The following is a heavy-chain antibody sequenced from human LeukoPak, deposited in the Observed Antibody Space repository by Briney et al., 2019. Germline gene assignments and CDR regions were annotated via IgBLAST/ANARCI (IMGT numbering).Heavy chain of an antibody. J-gene: IGHJ4*02. D-gene: IGHD3-16*02. CDR1: GFTFSSYW. CDR2: IKQDGSEK. CDR3: ARRYYDYVWGSYPPDY. V-gene: IGHV3-7*01. Sequence: GGSQRLSCAASGFTFSSYWMSWVRQAPGKGLEWVANIKQDGSEKYYVDSVKGRFTISRDNAKNSLYLQMNSLRAEDTAVYYCARRYYDYVWGSYPPDYWGQGTLVTVSS.